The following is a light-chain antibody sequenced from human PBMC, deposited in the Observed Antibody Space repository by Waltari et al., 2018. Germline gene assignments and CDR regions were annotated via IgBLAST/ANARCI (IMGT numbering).Light chain of an antibody. J-gene: IGKJ1*01. V-gene: IGKV3-20*01. CDR1: QNIGSRY. CDR3: QQYNSSPPMT. CDR2: GAS. Sequence: EIVLRQTPGTLSLSPGERATLPSRASQNIGSRYLAWYQQTPVQSPTLLIYGASSSSTGIPDRFSGSGSGTDFTLTISRLEPEDFAVYYCQQYNSSPPMTFVQGTKVEIK.